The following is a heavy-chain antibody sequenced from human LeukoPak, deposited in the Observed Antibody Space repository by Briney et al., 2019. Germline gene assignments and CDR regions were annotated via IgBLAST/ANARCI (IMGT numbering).Heavy chain of an antibody. V-gene: IGHV3-30*04. J-gene: IGHJ4*02. CDR3: ARDGDHSSSWERGWTYYFDY. Sequence: GGSLRLSCAASGFTFSNFAMHWVRQAPGKGLEWVAIISYDGSNKYYADSVKGRFTISRDNSKNTLYLQMNSLRAEDTAVYYCARDGDHSSSWERGWTYYFDYWGQGTLVTVSS. D-gene: IGHD6-13*01. CDR2: ISYDGSNK. CDR1: GFTFSNFA.